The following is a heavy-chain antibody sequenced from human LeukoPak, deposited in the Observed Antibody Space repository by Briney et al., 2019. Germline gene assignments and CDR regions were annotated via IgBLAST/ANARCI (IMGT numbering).Heavy chain of an antibody. V-gene: IGHV4-4*02. CDR2: IYHSGST. J-gene: IGHJ5*02. CDR3: ARALSMVRGVIIIENWFDP. Sequence: SETLSLTCAVSGGSISSSNWWSWVRQPPGKGLEWVGEIYHSGSTNYNPSLKSRVTISVGKSKNQFSLKLSSVTAADTAVYYCARALSMVRGVIIIENWFDPWGQGTLVTVSS. CDR1: GGSISSSNW. D-gene: IGHD3-10*01.